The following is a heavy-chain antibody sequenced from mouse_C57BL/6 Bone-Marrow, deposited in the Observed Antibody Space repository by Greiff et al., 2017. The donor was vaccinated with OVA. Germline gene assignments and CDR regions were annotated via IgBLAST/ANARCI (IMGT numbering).Heavy chain of an antibody. CDR2: ISSGGSYT. V-gene: IGHV5-6*02. CDR3: ARRSITTVVATSYFDY. Sequence: DVKLVESGGDLVKPGGSLKLSCAASGFTFSSYGMSWVRQTPDKRLEWVATISSGGSYTYYPDSVKGRFTISRDNAKNTLYLQMSSLKSEDTAMYYCARRSITTVVATSYFDYWGQGTTLTVSS. D-gene: IGHD1-1*01. CDR1: GFTFSSYG. J-gene: IGHJ2*01.